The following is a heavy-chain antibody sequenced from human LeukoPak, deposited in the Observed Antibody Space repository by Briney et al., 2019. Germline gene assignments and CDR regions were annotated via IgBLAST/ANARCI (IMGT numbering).Heavy chain of an antibody. CDR2: IWYDGSNK. CDR1: GFTFSSYG. Sequence: PGGSLRLSCAASGFTFSSYGMHWVRQAPGKGLEWVAVIWYDGSNKYYADSVKGRFTISRDNSKNTLYLQMNSLRAEDTAVYYCARGGIAVAGTLNYYGMDVWGQGTTVTVSS. CDR3: ARGGIAVAGTLNYYGMDV. J-gene: IGHJ6*02. D-gene: IGHD6-19*01. V-gene: IGHV3-33*01.